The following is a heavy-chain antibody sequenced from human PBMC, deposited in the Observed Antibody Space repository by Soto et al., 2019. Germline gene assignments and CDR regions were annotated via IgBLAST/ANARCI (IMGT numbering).Heavy chain of an antibody. Sequence: RASVKVSCKASGYTFTGYYMHWVRQAPGQGLEWMGWINPNSGGTNYAQKFQGWVTMTRDTSISTAYMELSRLRSDDTAVYYCARDKSHYYDSSGYFYGMDVWGQGTTVTVSS. V-gene: IGHV1-2*04. CDR3: ARDKSHYYDSSGYFYGMDV. J-gene: IGHJ6*02. CDR1: GYTFTGYY. D-gene: IGHD3-22*01. CDR2: INPNSGGT.